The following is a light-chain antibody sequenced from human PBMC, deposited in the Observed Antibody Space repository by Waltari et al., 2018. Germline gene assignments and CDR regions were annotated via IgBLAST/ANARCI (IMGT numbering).Light chain of an antibody. Sequence: EIVLTRSPGTLSLSPGDRATIPRASEYVPSGYLAWYQQKPGQAPRLLIFGASSGATGIPDRFSGSESGTDFTLTISRLEPEDFAVYYCQQYGSLPWTFGQGTKVEIK. V-gene: IGKV3-20*01. CDR2: GAS. J-gene: IGKJ1*01. CDR1: EYVPSGY. CDR3: QQYGSLPWT.